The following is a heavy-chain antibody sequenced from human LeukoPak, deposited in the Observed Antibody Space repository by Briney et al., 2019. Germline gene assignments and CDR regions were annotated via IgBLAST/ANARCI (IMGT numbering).Heavy chain of an antibody. D-gene: IGHD2-2*01. CDR2: IYTSGST. CDR3: ARGYCSSTSGCYYYFDY. Sequence: SETLSLTCSVSGGSISSGPYYWSWIRQPAGQGLECIGRIYTSGSTNYNPSLKSRVTISVDTSKNQFSLHLSSVTAADTAVYYCARGYCSSTSGCYYYFDYWGQGTLVTVSS. CDR1: GGSISSGPYY. V-gene: IGHV4-61*02. J-gene: IGHJ4*02.